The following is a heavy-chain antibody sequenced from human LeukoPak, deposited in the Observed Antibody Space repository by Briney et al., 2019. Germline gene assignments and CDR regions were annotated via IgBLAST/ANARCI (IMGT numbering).Heavy chain of an antibody. V-gene: IGHV3-23*01. CDR2: ISGSGGST. D-gene: IGHD3-10*02. CDR1: GFTFSNYA. CDR3: AELGITMIGGV. J-gene: IGHJ6*04. Sequence: GGSLRLSCAASGFTFSNYAMNWVRQAPGKGLEWVSSISGSGGSTFYANSVKGRFTISRDNAKNSLYLQMNSLRAEDTAVYYCAELGITMIGGVWGKGTTVTISS.